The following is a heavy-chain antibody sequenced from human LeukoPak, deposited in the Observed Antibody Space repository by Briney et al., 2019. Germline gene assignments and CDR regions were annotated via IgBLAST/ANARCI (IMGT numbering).Heavy chain of an antibody. CDR2: INHSGST. V-gene: IGHV4-34*01. CDR3: ARMRLGYCSSTSCFAAPFDY. Sequence: SETLSLTCAVYGGSFSGYYWSWIRQPPGKGLEWIGEINHSGSTNYNPSLKSRVTISVDASKNQFSLKLSSVTAADTAVYYCARMRLGYCSSTSCFAAPFDYWGQGTLVTVSS. D-gene: IGHD2-2*01. J-gene: IGHJ4*02. CDR1: GGSFSGYY.